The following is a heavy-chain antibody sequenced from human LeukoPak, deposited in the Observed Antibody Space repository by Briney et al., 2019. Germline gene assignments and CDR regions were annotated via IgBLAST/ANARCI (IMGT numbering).Heavy chain of an antibody. V-gene: IGHV4-30-4*01. CDR3: ARDKWAKAGNTWQHYGMDV. CDR2: MYYSGST. D-gene: IGHD1-26*01. Sequence: SETLSLTCTVSGGSIRSDDSYWSWIRQPPGKGLEWIGYMYYSGSTYCNPSLKSRVTISEDTSKNQISLKLTSVTAADTAVYYCARDKWAKAGNTWQHYGMDVWGQGTTVTVSS. CDR1: GGSIRSDDSY. J-gene: IGHJ6*02.